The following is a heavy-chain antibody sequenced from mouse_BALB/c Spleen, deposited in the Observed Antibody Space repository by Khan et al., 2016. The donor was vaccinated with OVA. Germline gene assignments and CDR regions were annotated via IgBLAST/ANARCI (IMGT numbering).Heavy chain of an antibody. D-gene: IGHD2-14*01. J-gene: IGHJ4*01. CDR1: GYTFTTAG. V-gene: IGHV9-4*02. Sequence: QIQLVQSGPELKKPGETVRISCKASGYTFTTAGIQWVQKMPGKGLKWIGWINTHSGVPKYAEDFKGRFAFSLEISVNTAYLQITNLKNEDTATSFGAGGGDASYRNDGGAMEYWGQGTSVTVSS. CDR2: INTHSGVP. CDR3: AGGGDASYRNDGGAMEY.